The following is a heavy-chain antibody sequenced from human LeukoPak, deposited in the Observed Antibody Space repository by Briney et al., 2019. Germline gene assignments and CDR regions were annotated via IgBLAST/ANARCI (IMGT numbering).Heavy chain of an antibody. D-gene: IGHD5-12*01. Sequence: GGSLRLSCGVSGFTFSSSWMHWVRQAPGRGLVWVARISSDGSDIFYADSVKGRFTISRDNSKNMLYLQMNSLRAEDTAVYYCARVTLAISSGYDLWGQGTLVTVSS. J-gene: IGHJ4*02. CDR3: ARVTLAISSGYDL. CDR2: ISSDGSDI. V-gene: IGHV3-74*01. CDR1: GFTFSSSW.